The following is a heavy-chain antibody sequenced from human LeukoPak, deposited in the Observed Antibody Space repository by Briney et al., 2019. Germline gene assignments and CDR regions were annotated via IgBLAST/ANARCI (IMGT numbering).Heavy chain of an antibody. D-gene: IGHD3-10*01. J-gene: IGHJ5*02. V-gene: IGHV4-61*01. CDR3: ARGGSYYGNWFDP. CDR2: IYYSGST. Sequence: SETLSLTCTVSGGSVSSGSYYWSWIRQPPGKGLEWIGYIYYSGSTNYNPSLKSRVTISVDTSKNQFSLKLSSVTAADTAVYYCARGGSYYGNWFDPWGQGTLVTVSS. CDR1: GGSVSSGSYY.